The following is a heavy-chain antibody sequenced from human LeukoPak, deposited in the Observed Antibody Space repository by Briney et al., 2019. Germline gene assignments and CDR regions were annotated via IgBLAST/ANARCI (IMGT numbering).Heavy chain of an antibody. D-gene: IGHD3-16*01. Sequence: TGGSLRLSCAASGFTFSGTLMSWVRQPPGKGLEWVSAMYTGGTTYYSDSVQGRFTISRDTSKNTLYLHMNIVRVEDTAVYYCAKDEVTSGGGLASWGQGTLVTVSS. V-gene: IGHV3-53*01. CDR3: AKDEVTSGGGLAS. CDR1: GFTFSGTL. CDR2: MYTGGTT. J-gene: IGHJ4*02.